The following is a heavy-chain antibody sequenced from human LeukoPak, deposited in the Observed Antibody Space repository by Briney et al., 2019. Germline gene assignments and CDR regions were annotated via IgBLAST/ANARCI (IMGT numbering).Heavy chain of an antibody. J-gene: IGHJ4*02. CDR3: ARDFPPLDY. Sequence: GGCLRLSCAASGYTFSSYAISWVRQAPGKGLEWVSAISGSGGSIYYADSVKGRFTISRDNAKNSLYLQMNSLRDEDTAVYYCARDFPPLDYWGQGTLVTVSS. CDR1: GYTFSSYA. V-gene: IGHV3-23*01. CDR2: ISGSGGSI.